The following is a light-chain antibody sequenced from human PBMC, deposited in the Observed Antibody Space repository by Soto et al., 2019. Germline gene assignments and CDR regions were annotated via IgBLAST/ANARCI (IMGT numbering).Light chain of an antibody. CDR2: GVS. Sequence: ELVMTQSPATLSVSPGERATLSCRASQSVFTNFAWYQHKPGQAPRLLIYGVSTRATGVPVRFSGSGSGTEFTLTISSLQSEDFAVYYCQQYNTWPLTFGGGTKVEIK. CDR1: QSVFTN. CDR3: QQYNTWPLT. J-gene: IGKJ4*01. V-gene: IGKV3-15*01.